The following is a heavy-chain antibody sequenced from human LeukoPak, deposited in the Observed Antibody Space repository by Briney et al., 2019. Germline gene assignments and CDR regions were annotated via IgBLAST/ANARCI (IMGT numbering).Heavy chain of an antibody. J-gene: IGHJ4*02. V-gene: IGHV3-66*01. CDR1: GFTVSSNY. D-gene: IGHD3-22*01. Sequence: PGGSLRLSCAASGFTVSSNYMSWVRQAPGKGLEWVSVIYSGGSTYYADSVKGRFTISRDNFKNTLYLQMDSLRAEDTAVYHCARAALEFDNSGRGCWGRGTLVTVSS. CDR2: IYSGGST. CDR3: ARAALEFDNSGRGC.